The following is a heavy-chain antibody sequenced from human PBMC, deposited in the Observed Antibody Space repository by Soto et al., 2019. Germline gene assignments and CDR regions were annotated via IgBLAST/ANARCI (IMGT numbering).Heavy chain of an antibody. J-gene: IGHJ6*03. CDR2: ISSSSSYI. CDR3: AREGIYCSGGSCYSGYYYMDV. V-gene: IGHV3-21*01. D-gene: IGHD2-15*01. CDR1: GFTFSSYS. Sequence: GGSLRLSCAASGFTFSSYSMNWVRQAPGKGLEWVSSISSSSSYIYYADSVKGRFTISRDNAKNSLYLQMSSLRAEDTAVYYCAREGIYCSGGSCYSGYYYMDVWGKGTTVTVSS.